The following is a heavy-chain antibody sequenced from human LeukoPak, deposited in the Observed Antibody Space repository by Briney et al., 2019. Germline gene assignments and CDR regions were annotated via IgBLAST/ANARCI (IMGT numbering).Heavy chain of an antibody. CDR1: GFTSSSYA. CDR2: MSSGGTYL. J-gene: IGHJ4*02. CDR3: ARDRPTGASRLFVVQ. D-gene: IGHD2-15*01. V-gene: IGHV3-21*04. Sequence: GGSLRLSCTASGFTSSSYAMTWVRQAPGKGLEWVSSMSSGGTYLYYADSVRGRFTISRDNAKNSLYLVMKSLRAEDTATYFCARDRPTGASRLFVVQWGQGTLVSVSS.